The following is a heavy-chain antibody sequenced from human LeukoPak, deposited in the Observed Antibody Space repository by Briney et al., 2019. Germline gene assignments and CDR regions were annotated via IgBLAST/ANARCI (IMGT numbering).Heavy chain of an antibody. D-gene: IGHD3-10*01. CDR1: GGSISSSTYY. CDR3: AITMVRGVIITGYFDY. J-gene: IGHJ4*02. Sequence: SETLSLTCTVSGGSISSSTYYWSWIRQPPGKGLEWIGEINHSGSTNYNPSLKSRVTISVDTSKNQFSLKLSSVTAADTAVYYCAITMVRGVIITGYFDYWGQGTLVTVSS. V-gene: IGHV4-39*07. CDR2: INHSGST.